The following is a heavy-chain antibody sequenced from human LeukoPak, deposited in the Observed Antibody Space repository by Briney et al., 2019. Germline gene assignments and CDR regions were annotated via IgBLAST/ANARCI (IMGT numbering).Heavy chain of an antibody. CDR3: ARERNGWYPPYYYYYMDV. CDR2: INTNTGNP. J-gene: IGHJ6*03. CDR1: GYTFTSYA. Sequence: ASVKVSCKASGYTFTSYAMNWVRQAPGRGLEWMGWINTNTGNPTYAQGFTGRFVFSLDTSVSTAYLQISSLKAEDTAVYYCARERNGWYPPYYYYYMDVWGKGTTVTVSS. V-gene: IGHV7-4-1*02. D-gene: IGHD6-19*01.